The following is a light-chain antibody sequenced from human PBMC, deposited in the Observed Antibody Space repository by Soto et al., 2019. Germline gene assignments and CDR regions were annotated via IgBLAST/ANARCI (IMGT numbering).Light chain of an antibody. CDR2: KVV. CDR3: KSYARSNTYV. Sequence: QSALTQPPSASGAPGQTVTISCTGTKTDIGAYDFVHWYQHHPGTAPRLLIYKVVQRPSGVPDRFSGSKSGNSASLTISGLESADESVYSCKSYARSNTYVFGSRTK. J-gene: IGLJ1*01. V-gene: IGLV2-8*01. CDR1: KTDIGAYDF.